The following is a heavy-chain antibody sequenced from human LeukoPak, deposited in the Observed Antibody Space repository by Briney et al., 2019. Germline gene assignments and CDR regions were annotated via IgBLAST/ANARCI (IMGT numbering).Heavy chain of an antibody. Sequence: GGSLRLSCAASGFTFSSYAMSWVRQAPGKGLEWVSAISGSGGSTYYADSVKGRFTISRDNSKNTLYLQMNSLRSDDTAVYYCARGGRRYDSSGYSIDYWGQGTLVTVSS. D-gene: IGHD3-22*01. CDR3: ARGGRRYDSSGYSIDY. J-gene: IGHJ4*02. V-gene: IGHV3-23*01. CDR1: GFTFSSYA. CDR2: ISGSGGST.